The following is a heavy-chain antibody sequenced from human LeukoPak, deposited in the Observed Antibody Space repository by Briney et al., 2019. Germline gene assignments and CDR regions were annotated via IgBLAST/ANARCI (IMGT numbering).Heavy chain of an antibody. D-gene: IGHD3-10*01. Sequence: SETLSLTCTVSGGSISSYYWSWIRQPAGKGLEWIGRIYTSGSTNHNPSLKSRVTMSVDTSKNQFSLKLSSVTAADTAVYYCARGLWFGELGYYYMDVWGKGTTVTISS. CDR2: IYTSGST. J-gene: IGHJ6*03. CDR3: ARGLWFGELGYYYMDV. CDR1: GGSISSYY. V-gene: IGHV4-4*07.